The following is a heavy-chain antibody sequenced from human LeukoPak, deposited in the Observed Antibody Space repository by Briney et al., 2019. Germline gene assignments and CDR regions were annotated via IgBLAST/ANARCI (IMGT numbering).Heavy chain of an antibody. Sequence: PSETLSLTCTVSGGSISSYYWSWIRQPPGKGLEWIGNIYDSGSTNYNPSLKSRVTISVDTSKNQFSLKLSSVTAADTAVYYCARGGSGYDSFYYYGMDVWGQGTTVTVSS. D-gene: IGHD5-12*01. J-gene: IGHJ6*02. CDR2: IYDSGST. CDR3: ARGGSGYDSFYYYGMDV. CDR1: GGSISSYY. V-gene: IGHV4-59*01.